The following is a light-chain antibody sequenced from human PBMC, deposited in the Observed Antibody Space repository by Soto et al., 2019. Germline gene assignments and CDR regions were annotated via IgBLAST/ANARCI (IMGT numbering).Light chain of an antibody. CDR2: TGT. J-gene: IGLJ1*01. Sequence: QSALTQPASVSGSXXXXXXXXXTGXXXXVGHYDHDPWYKKHPDKAPPLMIYTGTKRPSGVTDRFTGSKSGNTASLTIYGLQAEDEADYYCCSYAGTNTYVFGLGTKLTVL. V-gene: IGLV2-23*01. CDR3: CSYAGTNTYV. CDR1: XXXVGHYDH.